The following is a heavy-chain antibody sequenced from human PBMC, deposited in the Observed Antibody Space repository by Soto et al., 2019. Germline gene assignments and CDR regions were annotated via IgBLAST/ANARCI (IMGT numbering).Heavy chain of an antibody. CDR1: GFTFSSYS. V-gene: IGHV3-48*01. D-gene: IGHD3-10*01. Sequence: EVQLVESGGGLVQPGGSLRLSCAASGFTFSSYSMNWVRQAPGKGLEWVSYISSSSSTIYYADSVKGRFTISRDNAKNSLYLQMNSLRAEDTAVYYCARQVWFGDFYYYYYYMDVWGKGTTVTVSS. CDR3: ARQVWFGDFYYYYYYMDV. J-gene: IGHJ6*03. CDR2: ISSSSSTI.